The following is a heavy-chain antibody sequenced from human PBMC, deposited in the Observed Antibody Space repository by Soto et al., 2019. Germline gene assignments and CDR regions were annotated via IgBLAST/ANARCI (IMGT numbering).Heavy chain of an antibody. CDR3: ARVSAGGTGWFDS. J-gene: IGHJ5*01. D-gene: IGHD6-13*01. V-gene: IGHV4-31*03. CDR2: IYYRGTT. CDR1: GGSISTGVWY. Sequence: QVQLQESGPGLVKPSQTLSLTCSVSGGSISTGVWYWSWVREHPGKGLEWIGDIYYRGTTSYNPSLGRRVTISRDTSKNQVSLKVNSVTAADTAVYYCARVSAGGTGWFDSWGQGIRVTVSS.